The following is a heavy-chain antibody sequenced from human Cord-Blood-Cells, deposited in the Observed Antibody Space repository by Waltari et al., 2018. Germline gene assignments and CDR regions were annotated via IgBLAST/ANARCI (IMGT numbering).Heavy chain of an antibody. D-gene: IGHD6-19*01. V-gene: IGHV1-18*01. Sequence: QVQLVQSGAEVKKPGASVKVSCKASGYTFTSYGISWVRQAHGQGLEWMGWISAYNGNTNYAQKLQGRVTMTTDTSTSTAYMELRSLRSDDTAVYYCARVPYSSGWYGPWDFQHWGQGTLVTVSS. CDR1: GYTFTSYG. J-gene: IGHJ1*01. CDR2: ISAYNGNT. CDR3: ARVPYSSGWYGPWDFQH.